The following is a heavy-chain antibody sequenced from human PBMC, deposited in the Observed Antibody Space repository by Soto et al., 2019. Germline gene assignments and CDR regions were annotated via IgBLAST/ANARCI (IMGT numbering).Heavy chain of an antibody. CDR3: ARGLRFLEWFLAYFDY. J-gene: IGHJ4*02. D-gene: IGHD3-3*01. V-gene: IGHV3-30-3*01. CDR1: GSTFSSYP. Sequence: GGSLRLSCAASGSTFSSYPMHWVRQALGKGLEWVAVISYDGSNKYYADSVKGRFTISRDNSKNTLYLQMNSLRTEDTAVYYCARGLRFLEWFLAYFDYWGQGTLVTVSS. CDR2: ISYDGSNK.